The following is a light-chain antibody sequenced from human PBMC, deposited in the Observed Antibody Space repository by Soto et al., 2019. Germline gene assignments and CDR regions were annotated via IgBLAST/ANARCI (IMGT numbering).Light chain of an antibody. Sequence: EIVLTQSPGTLSLSPGERATLSCRASQSFSSSYLAWYQQKPGQAPRHLIYGASSRATGIPDRFSGSGSGTDFTLTISRLEPEDFAVYYCQQYGSSRTFGQGTKV. V-gene: IGKV3-20*01. J-gene: IGKJ1*01. CDR1: QSFSSSY. CDR2: GAS. CDR3: QQYGSSRT.